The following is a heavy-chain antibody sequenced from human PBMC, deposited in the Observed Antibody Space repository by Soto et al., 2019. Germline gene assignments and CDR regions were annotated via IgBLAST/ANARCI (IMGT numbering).Heavy chain of an antibody. J-gene: IGHJ6*02. CDR1: GFTFNNFD. CDR2: IGVLGDT. V-gene: IGHV3-13*01. D-gene: IGHD2-8*02. Sequence: GGSLRLSCAASGFTFNNFDMHWVRQATGKGLEWVSGIGVLGDTYYPGSVNGRFTISRDNAKNSLYLQMNSLTAGDTAVYYCARGVLGPGEYYHGMDVWGQGTTVTVSS. CDR3: ARGVLGPGEYYHGMDV.